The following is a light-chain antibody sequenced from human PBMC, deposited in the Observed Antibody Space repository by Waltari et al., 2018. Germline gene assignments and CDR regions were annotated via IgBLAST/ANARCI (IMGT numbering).Light chain of an antibody. J-gene: IGKJ4*01. CDR2: DAS. CDR3: QQRSNWPLT. V-gene: IGKV3-11*01. CDR1: QSVSSY. Sequence: DIVMTQSPLSLPVTPGAPASISCRSSQSVSSYLPWYQQNPGQAPRLLLYDASNRATGIPARFSGSGSGTDFTLTISSLEPEDFAVYYCQQRSNWPLTFGGGTKVEIK.